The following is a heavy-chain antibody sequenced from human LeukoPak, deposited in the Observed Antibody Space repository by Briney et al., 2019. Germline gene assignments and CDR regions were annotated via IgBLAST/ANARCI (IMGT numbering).Heavy chain of an antibody. D-gene: IGHD3-10*01. Sequence: SETLSLTCTVSGVSISSYYWSWIRQPPGKGLEWIGDIYHSGSTNYNPSLKSRVNISVDTSKNQFSLKLTSVTAADTAVYYCARSQFYGSGSYQGRWFDPWGQGTLVTVSS. J-gene: IGHJ5*02. CDR1: GVSISSYY. CDR3: ARSQFYGSGSYQGRWFDP. CDR2: IYHSGST. V-gene: IGHV4-59*12.